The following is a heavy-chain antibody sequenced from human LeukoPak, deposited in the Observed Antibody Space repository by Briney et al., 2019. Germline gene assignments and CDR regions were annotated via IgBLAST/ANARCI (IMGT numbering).Heavy chain of an antibody. CDR3: AGGNSGDY. J-gene: IGHJ4*02. Sequence: GGSLRLSCAASGFTFSYYGMHWVRQAPGKGLEWVAFIRYDGSNKYYANSVKGRFTISRDNSKNTLYLQMDSLRAEDTAVYYCAGGNSGDYWGQGTWSPSPQ. CDR2: IRYDGSNK. CDR1: GFTFSYYG. V-gene: IGHV3-30*02. D-gene: IGHD4-23*01.